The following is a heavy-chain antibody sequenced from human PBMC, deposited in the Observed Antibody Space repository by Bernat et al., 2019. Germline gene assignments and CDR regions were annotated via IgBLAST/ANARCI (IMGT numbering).Heavy chain of an antibody. Sequence: EVQLLESGGGFVNPGGSLRLSCAASGFTYSNAWMSWVRQAPGNVLEWVGRMKSKTDGGTTDYAAPVKGRFTISRDDSKNTLYLQLTSLTTADTAVYYCATYRTPVIEVALESWGQGTLVTVSS. CDR2: MKSKTDGGTT. CDR1: GFTYSNAW. CDR3: ATYRTPVIEVALES. D-gene: IGHD3-22*01. J-gene: IGHJ5*02. V-gene: IGHV3-15*01.